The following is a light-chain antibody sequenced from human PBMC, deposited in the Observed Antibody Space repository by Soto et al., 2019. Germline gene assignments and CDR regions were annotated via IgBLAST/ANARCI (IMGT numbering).Light chain of an antibody. CDR1: QSVSSSY. V-gene: IGKV3-20*01. CDR2: GAS. J-gene: IGKJ3*01. CDR3: QQYRSSTAIFT. Sequence: EIVLTQSPGTLSLSPGERATLSCRASQSVSSSYLAWYQQKPGQAPRLLIYGASSRATGIPDRFSGSGSGTDIALTISRLEPEDVAVDYYQQYRSSTAIFTFGPGTKVDIK.